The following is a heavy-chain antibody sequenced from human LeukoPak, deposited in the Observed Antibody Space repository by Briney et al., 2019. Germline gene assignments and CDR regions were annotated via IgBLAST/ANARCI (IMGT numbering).Heavy chain of an antibody. V-gene: IGHV3-7*04. D-gene: IGHD3-10*01. CDR1: GVMFPSYW. Sequence: GGSLRLSCAASGVMFPSYWMTWVRQAPGKGLEWVTNIKQDGSEKYYVDSVKGRFTISRDNAKNSVYLQMNSLRAEDTAVYYCARRHHFGFLDSWGQGTLVTVSS. J-gene: IGHJ4*02. CDR2: IKQDGSEK. CDR3: ARRHHFGFLDS.